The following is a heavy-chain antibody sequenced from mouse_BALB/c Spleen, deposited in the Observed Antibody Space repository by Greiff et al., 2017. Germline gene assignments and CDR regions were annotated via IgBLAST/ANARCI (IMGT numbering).Heavy chain of an antibody. D-gene: IGHD1-1*01. V-gene: IGHV1-80*01. CDR3: ARYYYGYGYFDV. CDR2: IYPGDGDT. CDR1: GYAFSSYW. J-gene: IGHJ1*01. Sequence: VKLMESGAELVRPGSSVKISCKASGYAFSSYWMNWVKQRPGQGLEWIGQIYPGDGDTNYNGKFKGKATLTADKSSSTAYMQLSSLTSEDSAVYFCARYYYGYGYFDVWGAGTTVTVSS.